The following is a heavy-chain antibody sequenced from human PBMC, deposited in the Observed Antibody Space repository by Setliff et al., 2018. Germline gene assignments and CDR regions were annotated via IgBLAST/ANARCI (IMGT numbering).Heavy chain of an antibody. D-gene: IGHD2-15*01. CDR1: GYFISSGYY. J-gene: IGHJ4*02. Sequence: SETLSLTCAVSGYFISSGYYWGWIRQPPGKGLEWIGSIYHSGSTYYNPSLKSRVTISVDTSKKQFSLKLSSVTAADTAVYYCARRHCSGGSCYSLNYFDYWARERWSPSPQ. CDR3: ARRHCSGGSCYSLNYFDY. V-gene: IGHV4-38-2*01. CDR2: IYHSGST.